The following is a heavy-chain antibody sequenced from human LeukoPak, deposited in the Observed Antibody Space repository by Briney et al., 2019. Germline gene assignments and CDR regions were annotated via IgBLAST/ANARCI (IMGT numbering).Heavy chain of an antibody. D-gene: IGHD3-22*01. J-gene: IGHJ4*02. V-gene: IGHV1-18*01. Sequence: ASVKVSCKGSGYNFGRYGISWVRQAPGQGLEWIGWISPYNGNTKKAQNLQCRVTMTADTSTSTAYMEVRSLRSDDTAVYYCAGDDRYYYETTGDPYVYFDYWGQGTLVTVSS. CDR2: ISPYNGNT. CDR1: GYNFGRYG. CDR3: AGDDRYYYETTGDPYVYFDY.